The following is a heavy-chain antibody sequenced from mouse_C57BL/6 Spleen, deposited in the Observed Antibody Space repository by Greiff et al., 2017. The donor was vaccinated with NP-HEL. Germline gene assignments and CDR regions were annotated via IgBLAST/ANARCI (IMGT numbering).Heavy chain of an antibody. Sequence: VQLQQSGPELVKPGASVKISCKASGYSFTGYYMNWVKQSPEKSLEWIGEINPSTGGTTYNQKFKAKATLTVAKSSSTAYMQLKSLTSEDSAVYYGAMYGGDDDCYAMDDWGQGTSVTVSS. J-gene: IGHJ4*01. CDR1: GYSFTGYY. D-gene: IGHD1-1*02. CDR3: AMYGGDDDCYAMDD. V-gene: IGHV1-42*01. CDR2: INPSTGGT.